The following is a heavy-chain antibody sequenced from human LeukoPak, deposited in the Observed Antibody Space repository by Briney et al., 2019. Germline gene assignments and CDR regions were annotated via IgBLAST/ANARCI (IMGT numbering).Heavy chain of an antibody. CDR2: ITGGGEST. CDR3: ARGLAANDWFDP. CDR1: GFTFEASA. D-gene: IGHD2-15*01. J-gene: IGHJ5*02. V-gene: IGHV3-23*01. Sequence: GGSLRLSCAASGFTFEASAMSWVRQAPGKGLEWVAVITGGGESTYYADSVKGRFTISRDNSKKTLFLQVNSLRAEDTAVYYCARGLAANDWFDPWGQGTLVTVSS.